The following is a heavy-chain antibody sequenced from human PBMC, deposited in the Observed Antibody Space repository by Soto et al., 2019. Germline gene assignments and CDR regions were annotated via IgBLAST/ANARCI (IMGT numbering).Heavy chain of an antibody. D-gene: IGHD1-26*01. CDR3: AKVGSWELLNYFDY. Sequence: GGSLRLSCAASGFTFSSYGMHWVRQAPGKGLEWVAVISYDGSNKYYADSVKGRFTISRDNSKNTLYLQMNSLRAEDTAVYYCAKVGSWELLNYFDYWGQGTLVTVSS. CDR2: ISYDGSNK. V-gene: IGHV3-30*18. J-gene: IGHJ4*02. CDR1: GFTFSSYG.